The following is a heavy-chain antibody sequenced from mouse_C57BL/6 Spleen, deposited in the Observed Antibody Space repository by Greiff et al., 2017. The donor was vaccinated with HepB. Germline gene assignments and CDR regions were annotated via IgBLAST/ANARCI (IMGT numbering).Heavy chain of an antibody. V-gene: IGHV1-22*01. CDR2: INPNNGGT. Sequence: EVKLQQSGPELVKPGASVKMSCKASGYTFTDYNMHWVKQSHGKSLEWIGYINPNNGGTSYNQKFKGKATLTVNKSSSTAYMELRSLTSEDSAVYYCARGYDYDGAWFAYWGQGTLVTVSA. J-gene: IGHJ3*01. CDR3: ARGYDYDGAWFAY. D-gene: IGHD2-4*01. CDR1: GYTFTDYN.